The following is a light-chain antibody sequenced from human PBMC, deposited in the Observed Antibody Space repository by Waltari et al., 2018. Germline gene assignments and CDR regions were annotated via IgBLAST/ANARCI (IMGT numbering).Light chain of an antibody. V-gene: IGKV3-20*01. CDR3: QQDDKSPFA. J-gene: IGKJ5*01. CDR2: DVS. CDR1: QNISGDY. Sequence: EIVLTQSPGTLPFSPGETVTLSCRASQNISGDYVGWYQQKPGQAPRLLFYDVSRRATGIPDRFSGSGSGTDFTLTISRLEPGDFAVYYCQQDDKSPFAFGQGTRLEIK.